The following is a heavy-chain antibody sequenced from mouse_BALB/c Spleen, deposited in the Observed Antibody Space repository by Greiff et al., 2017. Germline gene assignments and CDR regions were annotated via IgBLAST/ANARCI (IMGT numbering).Heavy chain of an antibody. CDR3: ARGGGRRETSFDY. J-gene: IGHJ2*01. CDR2: ISDGGSYT. D-gene: IGHD1-1*02. Sequence: EVKLVESGGGLVKPGGSLKLSCAASGFTFSDYYMYWVRQTPEKRLEWVATISDGGSYTYYPDSVKGRFTISRDNAKNNLYLQMSSLKSEDTAMYYCARGGGRRETSFDYWGQGTTLTVSS. V-gene: IGHV5-4*02. CDR1: GFTFSDYY.